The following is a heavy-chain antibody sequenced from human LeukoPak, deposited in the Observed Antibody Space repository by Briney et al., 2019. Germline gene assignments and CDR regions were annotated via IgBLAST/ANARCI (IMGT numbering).Heavy chain of an antibody. V-gene: IGHV3-23*01. CDR2: IANSGVGT. D-gene: IGHD6-13*01. CDR1: FSNSA. J-gene: IGHJ4*02. Sequence: GSLRLSCAASFSNSALSWVRQAPGQGLEWVSTIANSGVGTYYSDSVKGRFTISRDNSKNTLYLQMNSLRAEDTAVYYCASLGRWTYSSQIDYWGQGTLVTVSS. CDR3: ASLGRWTYSSQIDY.